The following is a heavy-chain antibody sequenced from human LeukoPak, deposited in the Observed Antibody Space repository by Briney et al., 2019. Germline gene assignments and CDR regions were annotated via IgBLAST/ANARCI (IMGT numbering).Heavy chain of an antibody. D-gene: IGHD3-10*01. CDR3: ARWRLGSYYGSGRYAFDI. V-gene: IGHV1-18*01. Sequence: ASVKVSCKASGYTFTSYGISWVRQAPGQGLEWMGWISAYNGNTNYAQKLQGRVTMTTDTSTSTAYMELRSLRSDDTAVYYCARWRLGSYYGSGRYAFDIWGQGTMVTVSS. J-gene: IGHJ3*02. CDR2: ISAYNGNT. CDR1: GYTFTSYG.